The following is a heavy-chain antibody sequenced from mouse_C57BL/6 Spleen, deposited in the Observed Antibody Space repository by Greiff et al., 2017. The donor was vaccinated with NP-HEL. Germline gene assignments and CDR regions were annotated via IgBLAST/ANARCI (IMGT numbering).Heavy chain of an antibody. J-gene: IGHJ3*01. CDR2: IWGVGST. D-gene: IGHD3-2*02. CDR3: ASGQLRLPFAY. V-gene: IGHV2-6*01. Sequence: VKLMESGPGLVAPSQSLSITCTVSGFSLTSYGVDWVRQSPGKGLEWLGVIWGVGSTNYNSALKSRLSISKDNSKSQVFLKMNSLQTDDTAMYYCASGQLRLPFAYWGQGTLVTVSA. CDR1: GFSLTSYG.